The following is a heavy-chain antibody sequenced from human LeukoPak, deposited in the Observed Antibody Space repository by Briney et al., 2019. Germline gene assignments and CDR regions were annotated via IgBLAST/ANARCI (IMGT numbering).Heavy chain of an antibody. CDR2: INPNSGGT. Sequence: ASVKVSCKASGYTFTGYYMHWVRQAPGQGLEWMGWINPNSGGTNYAQKFQGRVTMTRDTSISTAYMEPSRLRSDDTAVYYCARVYYDILTGYQLPKGDAFDIWGQGTMVTVSS. CDR3: ARVYYDILTGYQLPKGDAFDI. J-gene: IGHJ3*02. V-gene: IGHV1-2*02. CDR1: GYTFTGYY. D-gene: IGHD3-9*01.